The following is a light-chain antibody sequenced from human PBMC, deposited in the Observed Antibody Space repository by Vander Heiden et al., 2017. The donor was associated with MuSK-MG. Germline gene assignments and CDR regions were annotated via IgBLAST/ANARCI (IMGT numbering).Light chain of an antibody. CDR1: QSVLDSPNNKNY. CDR3: QQYYSTPYT. CDR2: WAS. V-gene: IGKV4-1*01. Sequence: DIVMTQSPESLAVSLGERATIHCKSIQSVLDSPNNKNYLAWYQQKPGQPPKLLIYWASTRESGVPDRFSGSGSGTDFTLTISSLQAEDVAVYYCQQYYSTPYTFGQGTKLEIK. J-gene: IGKJ2*01.